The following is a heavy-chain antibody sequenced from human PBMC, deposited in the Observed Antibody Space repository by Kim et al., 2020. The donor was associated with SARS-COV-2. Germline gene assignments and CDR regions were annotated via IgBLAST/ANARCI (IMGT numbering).Heavy chain of an antibody. Sequence: AQKFQSRVTITADKSTSTAYMELSSLRSEDTAVYYCARLYSSGSFRYFDYWGQGTLVTVSS. CDR3: ARLYSSGSFRYFDY. D-gene: IGHD6-19*01. V-gene: IGHV1-69*02. J-gene: IGHJ4*02.